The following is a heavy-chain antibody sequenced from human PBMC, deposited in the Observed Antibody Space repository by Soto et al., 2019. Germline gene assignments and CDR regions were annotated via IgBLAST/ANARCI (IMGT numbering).Heavy chain of an antibody. J-gene: IGHJ4*02. D-gene: IGHD2-2*01. CDR3: ARIYCTSTTCCVVS. Sequence: SETLSLTCTVSGGSVSSSDYYWSWIRQPPGKGLEWIGEITHTGRTNYNPSLKSRLTISVDTSKNEFSLKLSSVTAADTSVYYCARIYCTSTTCCVVSWGQGTLVTVSS. CDR2: ITHTGRT. V-gene: IGHV4-30-4*01. CDR1: GGSVSSSDYY.